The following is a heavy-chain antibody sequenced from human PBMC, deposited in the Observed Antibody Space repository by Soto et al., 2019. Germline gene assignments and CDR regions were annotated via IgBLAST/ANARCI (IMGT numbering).Heavy chain of an antibody. D-gene: IGHD6-19*01. CDR1: GGSISSYY. CDR2: IYYSGST. CDR3: ARDLWVRGIAVSGAFDI. V-gene: IGHV4-59*01. Sequence: QVQLQESGPGLVKPSETLSLTCTVSGGSISSYYWSWIRQPPGKGLEWIGYIYYSGSTNYNPSLKRRVTISVDTSKNQFSLKLSSVTAADTAVYYCARDLWVRGIAVSGAFDIWGQGTMVTVSS. J-gene: IGHJ3*02.